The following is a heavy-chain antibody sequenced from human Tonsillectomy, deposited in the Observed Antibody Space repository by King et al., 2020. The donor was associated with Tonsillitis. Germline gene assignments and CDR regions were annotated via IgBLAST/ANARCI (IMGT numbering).Heavy chain of an antibody. J-gene: IGHJ3*02. Sequence: QLQESGPGLVKPSETLSLTCTVSGDSISSSSYYWGWIRQPPGKGLEWIGTIYYTGSTYYNPSLKSRVTISVDTSKNQFSLKLSSVTAADTAVYYCARSPPYYDFWNDAFDIWGQGTMVTVSS. CDR3: ARSPPYYDFWNDAFDI. CDR1: GDSISSSSYY. CDR2: IYYTGST. V-gene: IGHV4-39*01. D-gene: IGHD3-3*01.